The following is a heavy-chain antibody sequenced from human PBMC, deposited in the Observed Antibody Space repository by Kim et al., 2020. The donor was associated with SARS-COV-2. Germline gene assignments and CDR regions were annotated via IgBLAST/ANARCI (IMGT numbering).Heavy chain of an antibody. J-gene: IGHJ5*02. Sequence: ASVKVSCKASGYTFTSYAMNWVRQAPGQGLEWMGWINTNTGNPTYAQGFTGRFVFSLDTSVSTAYLQISSLKAEDTAVYYCARITSLLWFGELLTWFDPWGQGTLVTVSS. CDR3: ARITSLLWFGELLTWFDP. CDR1: GYTFTSYA. D-gene: IGHD3-10*01. V-gene: IGHV7-4-1*02. CDR2: INTNTGNP.